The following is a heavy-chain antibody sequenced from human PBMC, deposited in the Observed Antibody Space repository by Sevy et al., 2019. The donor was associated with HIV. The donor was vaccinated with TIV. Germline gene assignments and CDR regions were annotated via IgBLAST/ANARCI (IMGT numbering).Heavy chain of an antibody. CDR3: AGERYSYPFDS. D-gene: IGHD5-18*01. Sequence: GGSLRLSCVASGFTFRSYVMHWVRLAPGKGLEWVALISSDGSDKKYADSLKGRFTISRDNSENTLYLQIDSLRGEDTAVYYCAGERYSYPFDSWGQGTLVTVSS. J-gene: IGHJ4*02. CDR1: GFTFRSYV. V-gene: IGHV3-30-3*01. CDR2: ISSDGSDK.